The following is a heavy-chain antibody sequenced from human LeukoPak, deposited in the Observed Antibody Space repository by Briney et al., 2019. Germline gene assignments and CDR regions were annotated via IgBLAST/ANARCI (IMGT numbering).Heavy chain of an antibody. CDR2: ITSSGTTK. V-gene: IGHV3-48*03. CDR3: ARGDGGGSYYKDY. Sequence: PGGSLRLSCAASRFTFISSEMNWVRQAPGKGLEWISYITSSGTTKYYADSVKGRFSISRDNAKHSLYLQMNSLRVEDTAVYFCARGDGGGSYYKDYWGQGTLVTVSS. D-gene: IGHD1-26*01. J-gene: IGHJ4*02. CDR1: RFTFISSE.